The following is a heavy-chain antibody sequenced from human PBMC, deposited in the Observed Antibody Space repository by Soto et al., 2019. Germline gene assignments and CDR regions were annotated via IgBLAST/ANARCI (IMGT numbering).Heavy chain of an antibody. V-gene: IGHV4-30-2*01. CDR3: ARELFGRSVWFDP. J-gene: IGHJ5*02. D-gene: IGHD3-10*01. CDR1: GGSISSGGYS. Sequence: PSETLSLTCAVSGGSISSGGYSWSWIRQPPGKGLEWIGYIYHSGSTYYNPSLKSRVTISADRSKNQFSLKLSSVTAADTAVYYCARELFGRSVWFDPWGQGTLVTVSS. CDR2: IYHSGST.